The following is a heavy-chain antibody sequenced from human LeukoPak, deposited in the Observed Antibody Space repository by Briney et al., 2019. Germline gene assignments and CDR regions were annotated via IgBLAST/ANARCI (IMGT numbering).Heavy chain of an antibody. CDR2: INPTGSST. V-gene: IGHV1-46*01. CDR1: GYSFTSHY. J-gene: IGHJ3*02. CDR3: ARTFIDGVQLWLPSDAFDI. Sequence: ASVKVSCKASGYSFTSHYMHWVRQAPGQGLEWLGLINPTGSSTLYAQKFQGRVTMTRDMSTTTDYMELSSLRSDGTAVYYCARTFIDGVQLWLPSDAFDIWGQGTMVTVSS. D-gene: IGHD5-18*01.